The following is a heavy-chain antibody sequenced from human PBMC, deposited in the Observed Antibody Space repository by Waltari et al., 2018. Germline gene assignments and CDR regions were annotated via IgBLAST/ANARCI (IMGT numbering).Heavy chain of an antibody. V-gene: IGHV4-34*01. Sequence: QVQLQQWGAGLLKPSETLSLTCAVYGGSFSGYYWSWIRQPPGKGLEWIGEINHSGSTNYNPSLKSRVTISVDTSKNQFSLKLSSVTAADTAVYYCARVAPHGATVTTRYYFDYWGQGTLVTVSS. D-gene: IGHD4-17*01. CDR2: INHSGST. CDR3: ARVAPHGATVTTRYYFDY. J-gene: IGHJ4*02. CDR1: GGSFSGYY.